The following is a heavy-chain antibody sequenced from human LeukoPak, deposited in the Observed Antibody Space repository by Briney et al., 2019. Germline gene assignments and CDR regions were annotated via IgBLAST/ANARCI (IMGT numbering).Heavy chain of an antibody. CDR3: ARHSGSGWQALGY. CDR1: GYIFSKYG. J-gene: IGHJ4*02. D-gene: IGHD6-19*01. V-gene: IGHV1-18*04. Sequence: ASVKVSCKASGYIFSKYGISWVRQAPGLGLEWMGWTSYNGNTNYAQKFQDRVTMTTDTSTTTAYMELRSLESDDTAVYYCARHSGSGWQALGYWGQGTLVTVSS. CDR2: TSYNGNT.